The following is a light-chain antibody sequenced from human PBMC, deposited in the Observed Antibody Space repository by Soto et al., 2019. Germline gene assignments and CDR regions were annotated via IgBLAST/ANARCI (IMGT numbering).Light chain of an antibody. V-gene: IGKV3-20*01. CDR3: QQYGSSPRT. J-gene: IGKJ1*01. CDR2: GAS. CDR1: QSVSSY. Sequence: EIVLTQSPGTLSLSPGERATLSCRASQSVSSYLAWYQQKPGQAPRLLIYGASSRATGIPDRFSGSGSGTDFTLTISRLEPEDFAVYYCQQYGSSPRTFGQGTKVEI.